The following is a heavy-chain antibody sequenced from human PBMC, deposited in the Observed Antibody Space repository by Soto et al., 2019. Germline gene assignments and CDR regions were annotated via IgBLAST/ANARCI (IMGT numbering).Heavy chain of an antibody. V-gene: IGHV1-69*12. CDR1: GATFRSYA. CDR3: VRFVAIPSSPAN. CDR2: IVPTVDTS. D-gene: IGHD2-15*01. J-gene: IGHJ4*02. Sequence: QVQLVQSGAEVRQPASSVKVSCKTSGATFRSYAITWVRLAPGQGLEGMGGIVPTVDTSPYAQKFQSRVTXXAXXSTNTVYTAPSTLRSDDTAVYYCVRFVAIPSSPANWGQGTLVTVSS.